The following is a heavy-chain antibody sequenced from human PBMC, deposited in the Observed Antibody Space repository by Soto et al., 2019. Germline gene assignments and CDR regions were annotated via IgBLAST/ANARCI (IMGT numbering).Heavy chain of an antibody. CDR1: GFTVSSNY. V-gene: IGHV3-66*01. J-gene: IGHJ3*02. Sequence: GGSLRLSCAASGFTVSSNYMGWVRQSPGKGLEWVSVIYSGGSTYYADSVNGRFTISRDNSKNTLYLQMNSLRAEDTAVYYCARDSLIWVFVQQLAPGVISDAFDIWGQGTMVTVSS. D-gene: IGHD1-1*01. CDR2: IYSGGST. CDR3: ARDSLIWVFVQQLAPGVISDAFDI.